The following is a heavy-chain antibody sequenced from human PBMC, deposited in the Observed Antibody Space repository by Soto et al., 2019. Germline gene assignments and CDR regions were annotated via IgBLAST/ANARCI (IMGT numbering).Heavy chain of an antibody. CDR1: GGSISSSRSY. Sequence: QLQLQESGPGLVKPSETLSLTCNVSGGSISSSRSYWAWFRQPPGKELEWIANIFYAGNTYYNPSLKSRFTVSGDTSKHQFSLKLDSVTAADTAVYYCARQAAAPGIDLWFDPWGQGTLVTVSS. CDR3: ARQAAAPGIDLWFDP. D-gene: IGHD6-13*01. CDR2: IFYAGNT. J-gene: IGHJ5*02. V-gene: IGHV4-39*01.